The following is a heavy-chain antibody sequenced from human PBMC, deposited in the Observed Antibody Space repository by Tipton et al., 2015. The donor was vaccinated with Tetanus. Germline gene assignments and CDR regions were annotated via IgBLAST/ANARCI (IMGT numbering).Heavy chain of an antibody. CDR2: INPSGGST. CDR1: GYTFTSYY. CDR3: SVLYYDSSGYNGGFDY. J-gene: IGHJ4*02. V-gene: IGHV1-46*01. Sequence: QMQLVQSGAEVKKPGASVKVSCKASGYTFTSYYMHWVRQAPGQGLEWLGIINPSGGSTRYAQKFQGRVTMTRDTSTSTVYMELSSLRSEDTAVYYCSVLYYDSSGYNGGFDYWGQGTLVTVSS. D-gene: IGHD3-22*01.